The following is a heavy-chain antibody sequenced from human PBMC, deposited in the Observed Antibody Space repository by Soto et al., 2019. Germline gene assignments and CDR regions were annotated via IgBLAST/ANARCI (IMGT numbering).Heavy chain of an antibody. V-gene: IGHV3-23*01. CDR3: AKDQEGATSQNFDY. CDR1: GFTVSSYD. D-gene: IGHD1-26*01. J-gene: IGHJ4*02. CDR2: ISGSGGST. Sequence: EVQRWESGGGLVQPGGSLRLSCAASGFTVSSYDMSWVRQAPGKGLEWVSAISGSGGSTYYADSVKGRFTISRDNSKNTLYLQMNSLRAEDTAVYYCAKDQEGATSQNFDYWGQGTLVTVSS.